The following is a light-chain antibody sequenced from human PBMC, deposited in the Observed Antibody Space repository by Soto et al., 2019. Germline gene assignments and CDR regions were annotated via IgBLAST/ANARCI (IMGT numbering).Light chain of an antibody. CDR3: QQYGSSPT. CDR2: GAS. V-gene: IGKV3-20*01. Sequence: EIVLTQSPGTLSLSPGERATLSCRASQSVRTNYLAWYQQKPGQAPRRLIYGASSRATGIPDRFSGSGSGADFTLTISRLEPEDFVVYYCQQYGSSPTFGQGTKVDI. J-gene: IGKJ1*01. CDR1: QSVRTNY.